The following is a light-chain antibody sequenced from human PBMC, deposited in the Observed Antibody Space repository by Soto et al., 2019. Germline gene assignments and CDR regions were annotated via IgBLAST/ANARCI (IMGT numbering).Light chain of an antibody. CDR2: GAA. CDR3: QRYGSSPPYT. V-gene: IGKV3-20*01. CDR1: QTVSNSY. Sequence: EIVLTQSPGTLSLSPGERATLSCRASQTVSNSYLSWYQQKPGQAPRLPIYGAASRATGIPDRFSGSGSGTEFTLTISRLEPEDFAVYYCQRYGSSPPYTFGQGTKVDIK. J-gene: IGKJ2*01.